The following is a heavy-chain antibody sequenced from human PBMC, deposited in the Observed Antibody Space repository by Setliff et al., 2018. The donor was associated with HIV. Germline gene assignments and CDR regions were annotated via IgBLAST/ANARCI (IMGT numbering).Heavy chain of an antibody. Sequence: GSLRLSCAASGFTFSAYAMTWVRRAPGKGLEWVSATTSNGRTTDYAESVRGRFTLSRDNSRNTLYRHMPSLRAEDTAIYYCAKAWGSGYPSFEAALMFDVWGQGTLVTVSS. D-gene: IGHD3-3*01. CDR1: GFTFSAYA. V-gene: IGHV3-23*01. J-gene: IGHJ4*02. CDR2: TTSNGRTT. CDR3: AKAWGSGYPSFEAALMFDV.